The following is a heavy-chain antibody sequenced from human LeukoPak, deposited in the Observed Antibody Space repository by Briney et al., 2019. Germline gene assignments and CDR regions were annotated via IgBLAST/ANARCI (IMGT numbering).Heavy chain of an antibody. J-gene: IGHJ5*02. CDR1: GYTFTGYY. CDR2: INPNSGGT. CDR3: ARGQDITGTPGFDP. D-gene: IGHD1-7*01. Sequence: ASVKVSCKASGYTFTGYYMHWVRQAPGQGLAWMGWINPNSGGTNYAQKFQGRVTMTRDTSISTAYMELSRLRSDDTAVYYCARGQDITGTPGFDPWGQGTLVTVSS. V-gene: IGHV1-2*02.